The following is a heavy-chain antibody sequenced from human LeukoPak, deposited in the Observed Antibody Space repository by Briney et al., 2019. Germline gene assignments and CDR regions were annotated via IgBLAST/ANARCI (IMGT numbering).Heavy chain of an antibody. J-gene: IGHJ4*02. CDR3: ARQVGPDY. D-gene: IGHD1-26*01. CDR2: ISGSGGST. CDR1: GFTFSNYG. Sequence: GGSLRLSCAASGFTFSNYGMIWVRQAPGKGLERVSAISGSGGSTYYADSVRGRFTVSRDNSKNTLYLQLSSLRAEDTAVYSCARQVGPDYWGQGTLVTVSS. V-gene: IGHV3-23*01.